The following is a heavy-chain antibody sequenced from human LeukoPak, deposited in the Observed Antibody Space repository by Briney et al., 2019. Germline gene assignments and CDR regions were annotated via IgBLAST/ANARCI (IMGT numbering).Heavy chain of an antibody. V-gene: IGHV3-7*03. CDR1: GFMFSSNW. CDR2: IKEDGTET. J-gene: IGHJ4*02. D-gene: IGHD5-24*01. CDR3: AKEGRSLQTY. Sequence: GGSLRLSCAASGFMFSSNWMSWVRLAPGKGLEWVANIKEDGTETYYVDSVKGRSTISRDNAKNSLYLQMNSLRVEDTAVYYCAKEGRSLQTYWGQGTLVTVSS.